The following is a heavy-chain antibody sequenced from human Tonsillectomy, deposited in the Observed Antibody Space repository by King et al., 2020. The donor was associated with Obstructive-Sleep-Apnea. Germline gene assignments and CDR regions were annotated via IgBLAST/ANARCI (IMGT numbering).Heavy chain of an antibody. CDR2: IRGSGCIT. V-gene: IGHV3-23*04. D-gene: IGHD2-8*01. J-gene: IGHJ4*02. Sequence: EVQLVESGGGLVQPGGSLRLSCAASGFTFSSYAMSWVRQAPGKGLEWVSSIRGSGCITNYADYEKGRFTIYRDNSKNTLYLQMNSLRDEDTAVYYCAKGYCTNGVCYFDYWGQGTLVTVSS. CDR1: GFTFSSYA. CDR3: AKGYCTNGVCYFDY.